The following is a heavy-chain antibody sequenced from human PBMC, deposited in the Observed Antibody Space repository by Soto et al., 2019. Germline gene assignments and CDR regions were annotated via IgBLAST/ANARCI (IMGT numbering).Heavy chain of an antibody. J-gene: IGHJ5*02. CDR1: GGSIRSYY. CDR2: IYYSGST. CDR3: AREAGVQYPFDP. D-gene: IGHD1-1*01. Sequence: QVQLQESGPGLVKPSETLSLTCTVSGGSIRSYYWSWIRQPPGKGLEWIGYIYYSGSTNYNPSPKSRVTISVDTSKSQFSLKLSSVTAADTAMYYCAREAGVQYPFDPWGQGTLVTVSS. V-gene: IGHV4-59*01.